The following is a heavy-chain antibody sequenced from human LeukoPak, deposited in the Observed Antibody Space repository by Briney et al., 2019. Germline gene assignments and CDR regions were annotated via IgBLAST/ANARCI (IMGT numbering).Heavy chain of an antibody. Sequence: GGSLRLSCAASGVTFSDSYMCWIRQAPGKGLEWVSYISNSGDTINYSDSVKGRFTVSRDNAKNSLYLQMNSLRAEDTAVYYCARDTGSKTPGAMMGATGDAFDIWGQGTMVTVSS. CDR2: ISNSGDTI. CDR3: ARDTGSKTPGAMMGATGDAFDI. J-gene: IGHJ3*02. D-gene: IGHD1-26*01. CDR1: GVTFSDSY. V-gene: IGHV3-11*01.